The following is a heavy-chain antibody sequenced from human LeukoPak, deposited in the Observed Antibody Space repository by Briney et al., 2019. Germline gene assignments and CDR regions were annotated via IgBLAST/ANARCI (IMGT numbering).Heavy chain of an antibody. V-gene: IGHV3-66*02. D-gene: IGHD3-3*01. CDR3: ARVVRFLEWSFDY. CDR1: GFTVSSNY. CDR2: IYSGGST. J-gene: IGHJ4*02. Sequence: PWGTLRLSCAASGFTVSSNYMSWVRQAPGKGLEWVSVIYSGGSTYYADSVKGRFTISRDNSKNTLYLQMNSLRAEDTAVYYCARVVRFLEWSFDYWGQGTLVTVSS.